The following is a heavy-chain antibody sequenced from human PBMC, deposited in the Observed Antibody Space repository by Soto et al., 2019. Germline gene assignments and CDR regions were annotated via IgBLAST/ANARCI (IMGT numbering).Heavy chain of an antibody. V-gene: IGHV3-9*01. Sequence: EVQLVESGGGLVQPGRSLRLSCAASGFTFDDYAMHWVRQAPGKGLEWVSGISWNSGSIGYADSVKGRFTISRDNAKNSLYLQMNSLRAEDTALYYCAKDAARHGNTIQVWGKGTTVTVSS. D-gene: IGHD3-3*01. J-gene: IGHJ6*04. CDR1: GFTFDDYA. CDR2: ISWNSGSI. CDR3: AKDAARHGNTIQV.